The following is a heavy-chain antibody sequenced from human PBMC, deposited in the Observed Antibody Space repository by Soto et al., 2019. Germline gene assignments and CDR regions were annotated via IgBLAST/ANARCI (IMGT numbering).Heavy chain of an antibody. CDR2: ISGSGGST. CDR3: AKGRILTGFFDY. D-gene: IGHD3-9*01. Sequence: GGSLRLSCAASGFTFSSYAMSWVRQAPGKGLEWVSAISGSGGSTYYADSVKGRFTISRDNSKNTLYLQTNSLRAEDTAVYYCAKGRILTGFFDYWGQGTLVTVSS. V-gene: IGHV3-23*01. J-gene: IGHJ4*02. CDR1: GFTFSSYA.